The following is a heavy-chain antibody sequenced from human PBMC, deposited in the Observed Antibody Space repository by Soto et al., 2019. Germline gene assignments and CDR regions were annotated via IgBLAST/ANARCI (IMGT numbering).Heavy chain of an antibody. J-gene: IGHJ4*02. Sequence: QVQLVQSGAEVKKSGASGKVSCKASGYTFTSYYMHRVRQAPGQGLEWMGIINPSGGSTTYVQKVQGRVTMSRDTSTSTVYMELSSLRSEETAVYYCARVGMATFDYWGQGTLVTVSS. D-gene: IGHD5-12*01. CDR2: INPSGGST. V-gene: IGHV1-46*03. CDR3: ARVGMATFDY. CDR1: GYTFTSYY.